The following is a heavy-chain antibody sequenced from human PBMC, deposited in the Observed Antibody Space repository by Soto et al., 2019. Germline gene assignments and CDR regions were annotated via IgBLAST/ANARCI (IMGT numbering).Heavy chain of an antibody. CDR3: ARSNGIYSGGSNYFDY. Sequence: QVQLVQSGAEVKKPGSSVKVSCRASGGTFSSYAISWVRQAPGQGLEWMGGIIPIFGTANYAQKFQGRVTITTGESTITAYMERSSLRSEDTAVYYCARSNGIYSGGSNYFDYWGQGTLVTVSS. CDR1: GGTFSSYA. CDR2: IIPIFGTA. J-gene: IGHJ4*02. V-gene: IGHV1-69*05. D-gene: IGHD2-15*01.